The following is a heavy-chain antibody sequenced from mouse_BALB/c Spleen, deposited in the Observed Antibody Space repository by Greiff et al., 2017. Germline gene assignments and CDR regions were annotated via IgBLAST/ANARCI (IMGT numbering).Heavy chain of an antibody. CDR2: IYPGNSDT. J-gene: IGHJ2*01. V-gene: IGHV1-5*01. CDR1: GYSFTSYW. Sequence: EVQLQQSGTVLARPGASVKMSCKASGYSFTSYWMHWVKQRPGQGLEWIGAIYPGNSDTSYNQKFKGKAKLTAVTSASTAYMELSSLTNEDSAVYYCTRFGGRGYFDYWGQGTTLTVSS. CDR3: TRFGGRGYFDY.